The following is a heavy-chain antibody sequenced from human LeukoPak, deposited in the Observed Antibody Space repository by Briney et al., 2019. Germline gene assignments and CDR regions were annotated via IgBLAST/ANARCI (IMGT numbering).Heavy chain of an antibody. CDR1: GYTFTGYY. Sequence: ASAKVSCKASGYTFTGYYMHWVRQAPGQGLEWMGWINPNSGGTNYAQKFQGRVTMTRDTSISTAYMELSRLRSDDTAVYYCARGPITMIVVALGAFDIWGQGTMVTVSS. CDR3: ARGPITMIVVALGAFDI. D-gene: IGHD3-22*01. J-gene: IGHJ3*02. V-gene: IGHV1-2*02. CDR2: INPNSGGT.